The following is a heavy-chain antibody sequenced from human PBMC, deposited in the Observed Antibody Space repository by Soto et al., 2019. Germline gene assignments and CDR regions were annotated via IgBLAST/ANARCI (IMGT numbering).Heavy chain of an antibody. CDR2: INAGNGNT. J-gene: IGHJ3*02. Sequence: GASVKVSCKASGYTFTSYAMHWVRQAPGQRLEWMGWINAGNGNTKYSQKFQGRVTITRDTSASTAYMELRSLRSGDTAVYYCARQGSIVVVVAASSDAIDIWGQGTMVTVSS. V-gene: IGHV1-3*01. CDR3: ARQGSIVVVVAASSDAIDI. D-gene: IGHD2-15*01. CDR1: GYTFTSYA.